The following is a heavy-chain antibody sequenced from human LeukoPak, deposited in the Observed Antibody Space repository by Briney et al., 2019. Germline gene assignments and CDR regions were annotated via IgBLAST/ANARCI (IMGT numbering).Heavy chain of an antibody. CDR1: GFTFSRDG. J-gene: IGHJ4*02. CDR2: ITGPSSSSKI. Sequence: GGSLRLSCEASGFTFSRDGMNWVRQAPGKGLEWIAHITGPSSSSKIYYADSVEGRFTISRDNVKGALYLQMSSLRVEDTAVYYCARVNSVNLSDYWGQGTLVTVSS. V-gene: IGHV3-48*01. CDR3: ARVNSVNLSDY. D-gene: IGHD5/OR15-5a*01.